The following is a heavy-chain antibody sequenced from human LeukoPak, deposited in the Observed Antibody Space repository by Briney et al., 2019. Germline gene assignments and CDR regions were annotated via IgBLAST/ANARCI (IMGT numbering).Heavy chain of an antibody. CDR3: AKTDYDFWSGSYYGMDV. J-gene: IGHJ6*02. CDR2: ISGSGGST. Sequence: GGSLRLSCAASGFTFSSYAMSWVRQAPGKGLEWVSAISGSGGSTYYADSVKGRFTIPRDNSKNTLYLQMNSLRAEDTAVYYCAKTDYDFWSGSYYGMDVWGQGTTVTVSS. CDR1: GFTFSSYA. V-gene: IGHV3-23*01. D-gene: IGHD3-3*01.